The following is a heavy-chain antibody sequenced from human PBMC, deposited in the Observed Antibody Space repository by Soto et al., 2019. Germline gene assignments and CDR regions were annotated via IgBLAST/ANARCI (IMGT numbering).Heavy chain of an antibody. CDR2: ISSSSSYT. Sequence: GASLKISCAASGFTFSDYYMSWIRQAPGKGLEWVSYISSSSSYTNYADSVKGRFTISRDNAKNSLYLQMNSLRAEDTAVYYCARSVVRHVYYYYGMDVWGQGTTVTVSS. CDR1: GFTFSDYY. D-gene: IGHD2-15*01. V-gene: IGHV3-11*06. J-gene: IGHJ6*02. CDR3: ARSVVRHVYYYYGMDV.